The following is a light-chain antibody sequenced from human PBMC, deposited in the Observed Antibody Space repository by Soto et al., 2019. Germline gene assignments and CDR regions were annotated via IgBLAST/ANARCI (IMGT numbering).Light chain of an antibody. CDR1: QSVSSY. CDR3: QQSYSTLFT. Sequence: EIVLTQSPATLSLSPGERATLSCRASQSVSSYLAWYQQKPGQAPNLLIYAASSLHTGVPSRFSASGSGTEFTLTISSLQPEDSATYYCQQSYSTLFTFGPGTRVEIK. J-gene: IGKJ3*01. CDR2: AAS. V-gene: IGKV3-11*01.